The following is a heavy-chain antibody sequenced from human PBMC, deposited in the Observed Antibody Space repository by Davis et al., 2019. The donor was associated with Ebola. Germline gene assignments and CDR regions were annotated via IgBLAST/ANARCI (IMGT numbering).Heavy chain of an antibody. CDR3: ARGPTGTTSNQAYNWFDP. CDR1: GFTFNNFA. D-gene: IGHD1-1*01. J-gene: IGHJ5*02. Sequence: GGSLRLSCEASGFTFNNFAMHWIRQAPGKGLEWLGVIASDGSNNFNADSVRGRFTISRDNSKKTLYVQMNSLRPEDTAVYYCARGPTGTTSNQAYNWFDPWGQGTLVTVSS. CDR2: IASDGSNN. V-gene: IGHV3-30-3*01.